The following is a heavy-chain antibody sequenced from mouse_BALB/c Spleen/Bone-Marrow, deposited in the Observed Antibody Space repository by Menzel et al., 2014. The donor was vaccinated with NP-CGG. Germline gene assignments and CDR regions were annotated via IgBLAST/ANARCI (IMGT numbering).Heavy chain of an antibody. J-gene: IGHJ1*01. D-gene: IGHD2-14*01. V-gene: IGHV14-3*02. CDR2: IDPAIFT. CDR1: GFNIKDTY. Sequence: VQLKDSGAELVKPGASVKLSCTASGFNIKDTYLHWVKQRPEQGLDWIGRIDPAIFTKYDPKFQGKATITADTSSNTAYLHLSSLTSEDTAVYYGASYRYGWYFDVWGAGTTVTVSS. CDR3: ASYRYGWYFDV.